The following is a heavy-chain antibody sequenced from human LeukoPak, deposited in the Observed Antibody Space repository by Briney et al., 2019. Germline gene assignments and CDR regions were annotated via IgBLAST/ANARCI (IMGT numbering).Heavy chain of an antibody. CDR3: ASSESSSWYPQFDY. J-gene: IGHJ4*02. V-gene: IGHV4-59*08. Sequence: SETLSLTCTVSGGSISSYYWSWIRQPPGKGLEWIGYIYYSGSTNYNPSLKSRVTISVDTSKNQFSLKLSSVTAADTAVYYCASSESSSWYPQFDYWGQGTLVTVSS. CDR1: GGSISSYY. D-gene: IGHD6-13*01. CDR2: IYYSGST.